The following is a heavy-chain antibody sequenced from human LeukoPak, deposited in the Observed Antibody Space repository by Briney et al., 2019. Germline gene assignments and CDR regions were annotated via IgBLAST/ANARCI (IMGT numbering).Heavy chain of an antibody. CDR3: ITDFQRHYPPVPYPD. J-gene: IGHJ4*02. CDR2: IYSGGST. D-gene: IGHD6-25*01. CDR1: GFTVSSNY. V-gene: IGHV3-53*01. Sequence: GGSLRLSCAASGFTVSSNYMSWVRRARGEGREWVLVIYSGGSTYYADSVKGRFTISRDNSKNTLYLQMNSLRAEDTAVYYCITDFQRHYPPVPYPDWGQGTLVTVSS.